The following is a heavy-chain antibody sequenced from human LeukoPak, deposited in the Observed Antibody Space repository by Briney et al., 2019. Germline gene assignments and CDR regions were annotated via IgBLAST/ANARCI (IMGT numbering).Heavy chain of an antibody. CDR3: ARHVAYYFDC. J-gene: IGHJ4*02. CDR1: GGSFSGYY. V-gene: IGHV4-34*01. CDR2: INHSGST. D-gene: IGHD5-12*01. Sequence: PSETLSLTCAVYGGSFSGYYWSWIRQPPGKGLEWIGEINHSGSTNYNPSLKSRVTISVDTSKNQFSLKLSSVTAADTAVYYCARHVAYYFDCWGQGTLVTVSS.